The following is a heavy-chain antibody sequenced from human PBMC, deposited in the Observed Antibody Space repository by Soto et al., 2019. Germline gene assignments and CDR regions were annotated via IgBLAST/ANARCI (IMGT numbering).Heavy chain of an antibody. V-gene: IGHV1-18*04. J-gene: IGHJ4*02. CDR2: ISAYNGNT. CDR1: GYTFMDYH. D-gene: IGHD3-22*01. CDR3: ARFTYYYDSSGYYFDY. Sequence: GASVKVSCNAAGYTFMDYHMHWVRQAPGQGLEWMGWISAYNGNTNYAQKLQGRVTMTTDTSTSTAYMELRSLRSDDTAVYYCARFTYYYDSSGYYFDYWGQGTLVNVSS.